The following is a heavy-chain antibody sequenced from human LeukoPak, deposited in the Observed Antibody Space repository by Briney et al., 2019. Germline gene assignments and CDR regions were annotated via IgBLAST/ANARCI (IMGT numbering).Heavy chain of an antibody. CDR2: IYYSGST. D-gene: IGHD1-26*01. V-gene: IGHV4-59*01. J-gene: IGHJ5*02. CDR1: GGSISPYY. CDR3: AKIGSGSLNWFDP. Sequence: KPSETLSLTCTVSGGSISPYYWSWIRQPPGKGLEWIGYIYYSGSTNYNPSLKSRVTISVDTSKNQFSLKLNSVTAAGTAVYYCAKIGSGSLNWFDPWGQGTLVTVSS.